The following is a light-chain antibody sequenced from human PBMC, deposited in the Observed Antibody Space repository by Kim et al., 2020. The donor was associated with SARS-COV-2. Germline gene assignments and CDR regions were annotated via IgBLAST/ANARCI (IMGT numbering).Light chain of an antibody. J-gene: IGLJ2*01. CDR2: EVN. CDR3: SSYINSNTVI. V-gene: IGLV2-18*02. Sequence: QSALTQPPSVSGSPGQSVTISCTGTSSDVGGYNRVSWYQQPPGTAPKLIIYEVNKRPSGVPGRFSGSKSGNTASLTISGLQAEDEADYYCSSYINSNTVIFGGGTKVPS. CDR1: SSDVGGYNR.